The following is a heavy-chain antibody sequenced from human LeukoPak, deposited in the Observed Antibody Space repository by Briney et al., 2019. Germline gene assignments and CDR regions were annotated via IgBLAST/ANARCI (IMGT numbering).Heavy chain of an antibody. V-gene: IGHV6-1*01. CDR3: ARDRGIPDDAFDI. CDR1: GDSVSSNSSA. D-gene: IGHD2-2*01. J-gene: IGHJ3*02. CDR2: TYYRSKWYN. Sequence: SQTLSLTCAISGDSVSSNSSAWNWIRQSPSRGLEWLGSTYYRSKWYNYYAVSVKSRITINPETSKNQFSLTLNSVTPEETAVYYCARDRGIPDDAFDIWGQGTMVTVSS.